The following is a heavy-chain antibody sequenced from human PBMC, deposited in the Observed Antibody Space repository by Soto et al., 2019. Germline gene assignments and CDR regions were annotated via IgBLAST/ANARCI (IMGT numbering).Heavy chain of an antibody. Sequence: QLQLKGPGPGRLKPSETFSLTSPFSVGPFSSGGYYWGWIRKPPGKGREWIGSIYYSGSTYYNPSLKSRVTISVDTSKNQFSLKLSSVTAADTAVYYCARGCSGGSCYSPDYWGQGTLVTVSS. CDR3: ARGCSGGSCYSPDY. CDR1: VGPFSSGGYY. D-gene: IGHD2-15*01. V-gene: IGHV4-39*01. CDR2: IYYSGST. J-gene: IGHJ4*02.